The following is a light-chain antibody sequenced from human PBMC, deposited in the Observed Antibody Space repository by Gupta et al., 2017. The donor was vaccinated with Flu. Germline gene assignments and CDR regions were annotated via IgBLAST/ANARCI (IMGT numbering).Light chain of an antibody. CDR3: QQYITYPT. V-gene: IGKV1-5*03. CDR1: QSIGSW. CDR2: KAS. Sequence: DIQMTQSPSTLSASIGDRVTITCRASQSIGSWLAWYQQKSGRVPDLLIYKASTLESGVPSRFSGSGSGAEFTLTISSLQPDDLATYYCQQYITYPTFGQGTKLEIK. J-gene: IGKJ2*01.